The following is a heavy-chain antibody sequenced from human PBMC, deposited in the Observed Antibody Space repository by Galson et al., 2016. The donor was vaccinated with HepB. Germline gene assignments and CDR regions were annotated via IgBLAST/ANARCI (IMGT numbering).Heavy chain of an antibody. D-gene: IGHD3-10*01. CDR3: AREPRVNGEDSFDI. Sequence: SLRLSCAASGFTFSDYSMNWVRQAPGKGLEWISFISSSSFSSSGSTIYYADSVKGRFTISRDNAKNSLYLQMNSLRDEDTAVYYCAREPRVNGEDSFDIWGQGTMVTVSS. V-gene: IGHV3-48*02. CDR2: ISSSSFSSSGSTI. J-gene: IGHJ3*02. CDR1: GFTFSDYS.